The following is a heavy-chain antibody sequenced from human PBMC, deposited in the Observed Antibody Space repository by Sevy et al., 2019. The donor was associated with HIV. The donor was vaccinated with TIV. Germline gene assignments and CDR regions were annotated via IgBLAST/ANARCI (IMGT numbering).Heavy chain of an antibody. Sequence: GGSLRLSCAASGFTFTEFVMSWVRQAPGKGLEWVSTINSGGGSTYYADSVKGRLTISRDNSQNTLDLQMNSLRDEDTAVYYCAKDVVGGYYDSSGYSDHWGQGTLVTVSS. J-gene: IGHJ4*02. CDR1: GFTFTEFV. CDR2: INSGGGST. CDR3: AKDVVGGYYDSSGYSDH. V-gene: IGHV3-23*01. D-gene: IGHD3-22*01.